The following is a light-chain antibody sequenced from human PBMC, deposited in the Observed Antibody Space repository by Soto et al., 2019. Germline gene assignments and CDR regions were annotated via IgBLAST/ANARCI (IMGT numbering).Light chain of an antibody. CDR2: KAS. Sequence: DIQMTQSPSTLSASVGDRVTLTCRASQTINSWLAWYQQKPGKAPRLLIYKASSLESGVPSRFSGSGSGTEFTLTISSLQPDDFATYYCQQYGSLPYTFGQGTKLYIK. CDR3: QQYGSLPYT. J-gene: IGKJ2*01. CDR1: QTINSW. V-gene: IGKV1-5*03.